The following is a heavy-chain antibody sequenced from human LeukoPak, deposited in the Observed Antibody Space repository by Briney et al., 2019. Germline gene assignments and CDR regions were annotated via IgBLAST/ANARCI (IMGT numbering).Heavy chain of an antibody. CDR2: IYYSGST. D-gene: IGHD3-22*01. CDR3: ARGDHYDSSGYYPN. J-gene: IGHJ4*02. Sequence: PSETLSLTCTVSGGSISSYYWSWIRQPPGKGLEWIGYIYYSGSTNYNPSLKSRVTISVDTSKNQFSLKLSSVTAADTAVYYCARGDHYDSSGYYPNWGQGTLVTVSS. CDR1: GGSISSYY. V-gene: IGHV4-59*01.